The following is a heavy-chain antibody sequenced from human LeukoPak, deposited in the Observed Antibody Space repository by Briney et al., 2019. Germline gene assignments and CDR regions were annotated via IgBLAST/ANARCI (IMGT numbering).Heavy chain of an antibody. CDR2: INHSGST. D-gene: IGHD6-6*01. CDR3: ARGQNGIAARPPDY. Sequence: SETLSLTCAVYGGSFSGYYWSWIRQPPGKGLEWIGEINHSGSTNYNPSLKSRVTISVDTSKNQFPLKLSSETAADAAVYYCARGQNGIAARPPDYWGQGTLVTVSS. J-gene: IGHJ4*02. CDR1: GGSFSGYY. V-gene: IGHV4-34*01.